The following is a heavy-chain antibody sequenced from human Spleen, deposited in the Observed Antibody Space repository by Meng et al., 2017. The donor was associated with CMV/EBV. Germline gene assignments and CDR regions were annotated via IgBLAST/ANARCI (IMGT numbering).Heavy chain of an antibody. CDR1: GFTFDDYT. CDR3: AKEMGFCSGASCFPPDY. J-gene: IGHJ4*02. V-gene: IGHV3-43*01. Sequence: ESLKISCATSGFTFDDYTLHWVRQVPGKGLEWVSLITWDGGRTDYADSVRGRFTVSRDNSKTSLFLHMKSLRTEDTAFYYCAKEMGFCSGASCFPPDYWGQGTLVTVSS. D-gene: IGHD2-15*01. CDR2: ITWDGGRT.